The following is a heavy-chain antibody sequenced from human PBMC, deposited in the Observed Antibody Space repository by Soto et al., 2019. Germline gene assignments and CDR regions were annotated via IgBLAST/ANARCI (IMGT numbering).Heavy chain of an antibody. V-gene: IGHV3-7*03. CDR1: QVTFSSYW. Sequence: GGALRLSCTASQVTFSSYWIIWLSHAQGKGLEWVANIKQDGSEKYYVDSVKGRFTISRDNAKNSLYLQMNSLRAEDTAVYYCARLYCSSTSCNLGYYYGMDVWGQGT. CDR2: IKQDGSEK. J-gene: IGHJ6*02. D-gene: IGHD2-2*01. CDR3: ARLYCSSTSCNLGYYYGMDV.